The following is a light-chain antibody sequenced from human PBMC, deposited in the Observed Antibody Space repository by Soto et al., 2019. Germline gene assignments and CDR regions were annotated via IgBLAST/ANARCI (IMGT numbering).Light chain of an antibody. CDR3: SSYTGSRTV. V-gene: IGLV2-14*03. CDR1: SSDIGAYHY. Sequence: QSALTQPASVSGSPGQSVTISCTGTSSDIGAYHYVSWYQQHPGTAPKLMIYGDSNRPSGVSGRFSGSKSGNTASLSISGLQPEDEADYYYSSYTGSRTVFGGGTKVTVL. J-gene: IGLJ2*01. CDR2: GDS.